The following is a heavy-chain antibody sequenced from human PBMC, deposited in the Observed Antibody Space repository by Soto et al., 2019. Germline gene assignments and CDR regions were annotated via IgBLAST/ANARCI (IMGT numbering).Heavy chain of an antibody. J-gene: IGHJ4*02. Sequence: EVQLVESGGGLVKPGGSLRLSCAASGFIFTDAWMNWVRQAPGKGLEWVGRIKSKSAGGTTEYAAPMKGRFIISRDDSKNMLYLQMNSLKIDDTAVYYCTTGWSSTDYWGQGTLVTVSS. V-gene: IGHV3-15*01. CDR1: GFIFTDAW. CDR3: TTGWSSTDY. D-gene: IGHD6-13*01. CDR2: IKSKSAGGTT.